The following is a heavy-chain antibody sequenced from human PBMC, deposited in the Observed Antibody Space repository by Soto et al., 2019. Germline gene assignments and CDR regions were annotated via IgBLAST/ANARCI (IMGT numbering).Heavy chain of an antibody. CDR3: AVYYGAGDDAFDI. CDR2: IDHSGST. V-gene: IGHV4-34*01. CDR1: GGSFSGYY. D-gene: IGHD4-17*01. Sequence: SETLSLTCAVYGGSFSGYYWSWIRQPPGKGLEWIGEIDHSGSTNYNPSLKSRVTISVDTSKNQFSLKLSSVTAADTAVYYCAVYYGAGDDAFDIWGQGTMVTVSS. J-gene: IGHJ3*02.